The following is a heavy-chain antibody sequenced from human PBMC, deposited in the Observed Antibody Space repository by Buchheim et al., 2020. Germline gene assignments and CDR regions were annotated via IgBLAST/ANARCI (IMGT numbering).Heavy chain of an antibody. CDR2: IKSKTDGGTS. CDR3: TTVITMVRGVIITSGYDHGMDG. CDR1: GFTFSNAW. J-gene: IGHJ6*02. V-gene: IGHV3-15*01. Sequence: EVQLVESGGGLVKPGGSLRLSCAASGFTFSNAWMSWVRQAPGKGLEWVGRIKSKTDGGTSDYAAPVKGRFTISSDDSKNTLYLQMKSQKTEDTAVYYCTTVITMVRGVIITSGYDHGMDGWGQGTT. D-gene: IGHD3-10*01.